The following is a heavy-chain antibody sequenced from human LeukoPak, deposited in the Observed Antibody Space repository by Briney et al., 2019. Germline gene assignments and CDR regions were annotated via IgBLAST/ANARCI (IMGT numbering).Heavy chain of an antibody. D-gene: IGHD5-24*01. Sequence: PGGSLRLSCAASGFTFSSYAMSWVRQAPGKGLEWVSAISGSGGSTYYADSVKGRFTISRDNSKNTLYLQMNSLRAEDTAVYYCARESLDGYNSPLGYWGQGTLVTVSS. CDR2: ISGSGGST. CDR3: ARESLDGYNSPLGY. J-gene: IGHJ4*02. V-gene: IGHV3-23*01. CDR1: GFTFSSYA.